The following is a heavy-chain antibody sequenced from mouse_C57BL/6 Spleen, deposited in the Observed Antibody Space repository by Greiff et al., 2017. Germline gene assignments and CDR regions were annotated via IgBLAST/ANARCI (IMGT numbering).Heavy chain of an antibody. CDR3: VTGTIDY. V-gene: IGHV10-1*01. Sequence: GGGLAQPKGSLKLSCAASGFSFNTYAMNWVRQAPGKGLEWVARIRSKSNNYATYYADSVKDRFTISRDDSESMLYLQMNNLKTEDTAMYYCVTGTIDYWGQGTTLTVSS. J-gene: IGHJ2*01. CDR2: IRSKSNNYAT. CDR1: GFSFNTYA. D-gene: IGHD4-1*01.